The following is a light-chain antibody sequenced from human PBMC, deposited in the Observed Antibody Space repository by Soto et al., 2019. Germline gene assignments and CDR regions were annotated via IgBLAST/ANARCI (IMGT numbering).Light chain of an antibody. V-gene: IGLV4-60*02. CDR2: LEGSGSY. Sequence: QLVLTQSSSASASLGSSVKLTCTLSSGHSRNSIAWHQQQPRKAPRYLMNLEGSGSYNKGSGVPDRFSGSSSGADRYLTISNLQFEDEADYYCETWGSNTRVFGGGTKLTVL. CDR1: SGHSRNS. J-gene: IGLJ3*02. CDR3: ETWGSNTRV.